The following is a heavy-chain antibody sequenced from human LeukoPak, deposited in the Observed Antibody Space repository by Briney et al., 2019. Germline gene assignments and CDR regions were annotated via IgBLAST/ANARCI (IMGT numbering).Heavy chain of an antibody. CDR2: ISGSGGST. Sequence: GGSLRLSCAASGFTFSSYAMSWVRQAPGKGLEWVSAISGSGGSTYYADSVKGRFTISRDNSKNTLYLQMNSLRAEDTAVYYCAKGDYYDSSGYYYRGAFDTWGQGTMVTVSS. D-gene: IGHD3-22*01. CDR3: AKGDYYDSSGYYYRGAFDT. J-gene: IGHJ3*02. V-gene: IGHV3-23*01. CDR1: GFTFSSYA.